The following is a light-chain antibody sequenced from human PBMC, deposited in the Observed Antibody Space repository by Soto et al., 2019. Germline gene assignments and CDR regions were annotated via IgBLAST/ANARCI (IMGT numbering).Light chain of an antibody. CDR2: GAS. Sequence: EIVMTQSPATLSVSPGERVTLSCRASQSVRTNLAWYQQKPGQAPRPLIYGASTRATGVPARFSGSGSGTEFTLTISSLQSEDFAVYYCQHYNNLLGFGGGTKVEIK. CDR1: QSVRTN. J-gene: IGKJ4*01. V-gene: IGKV3-15*01. CDR3: QHYNNLLG.